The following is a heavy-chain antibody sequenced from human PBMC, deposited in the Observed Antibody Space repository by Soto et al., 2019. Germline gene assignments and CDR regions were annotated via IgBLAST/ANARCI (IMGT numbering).Heavy chain of an antibody. V-gene: IGHV3-30-3*01. CDR1: GFTFSSYA. CDR2: ISYDGSNK. Sequence: QVQLVESGGGVVQPGRSLRLSCAASGFTFSSYAMHWVRQAPGKGLEWVAVISYDGSNKYYADSVKGRFTISRDNSKNSLYLQMNSMRGEDTAVYYCASTWIQLWPSEHWGQGNLVPVAS. J-gene: IGHJ4*02. D-gene: IGHD5-18*01. CDR3: ASTWIQLWPSEH.